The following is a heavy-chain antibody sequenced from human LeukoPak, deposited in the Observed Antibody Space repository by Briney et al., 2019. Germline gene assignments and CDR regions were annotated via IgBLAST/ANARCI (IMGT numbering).Heavy chain of an antibody. Sequence: GGSLRLSCAASGFTFCIYAMSWVRQAPGKGLEWVSAISGSGTTTHYADSVKGRFTISRDNSKNTLYLQMNSLRAEDTAVYYCAKEHAWFGELSYFDYWGQGTLVTVSS. J-gene: IGHJ4*02. CDR1: GFTFCIYA. D-gene: IGHD3-10*01. V-gene: IGHV3-23*01. CDR2: ISGSGTTT. CDR3: AKEHAWFGELSYFDY.